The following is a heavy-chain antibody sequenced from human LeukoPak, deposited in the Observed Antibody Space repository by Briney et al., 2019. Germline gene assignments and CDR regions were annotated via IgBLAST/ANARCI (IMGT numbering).Heavy chain of an antibody. CDR2: INPNSGGT. Sequence: AASVKVSCKASGYTFTSYYMHWVRQAPGQGLEWMGWINPNSGGTNYAQKFQGRVTMTRDTSISTAYMELSRLRSDDTAVYYCAREKVRLGELSLGYWGQGTLVTVSS. CDR3: AREKVRLGELSLGY. CDR1: GYTFTSYY. V-gene: IGHV1-2*02. J-gene: IGHJ4*02. D-gene: IGHD3-16*02.